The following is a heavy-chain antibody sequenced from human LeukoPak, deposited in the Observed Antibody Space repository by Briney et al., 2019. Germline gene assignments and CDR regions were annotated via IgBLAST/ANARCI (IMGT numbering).Heavy chain of an antibody. CDR1: GGSISSGGYY. Sequence: SETLSLACTVSGGSISSGGYYWSWIRQHPGKGLEWIGYIYYTGSTYYNPSLKSRVIISVDTSKNQFSLKLNSVTAADTAVYYCARYCSSTSCRWFDPWGQGTLVTVSS. J-gene: IGHJ5*02. D-gene: IGHD2-2*01. V-gene: IGHV4-31*03. CDR3: ARYCSSTSCRWFDP. CDR2: IYYTGST.